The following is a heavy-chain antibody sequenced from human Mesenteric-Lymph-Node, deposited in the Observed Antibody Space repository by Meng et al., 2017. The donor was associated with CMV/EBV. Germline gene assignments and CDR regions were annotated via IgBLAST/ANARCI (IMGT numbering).Heavy chain of an antibody. D-gene: IGHD3-3*01. J-gene: IGHJ3*02. Sequence: GESLKISCAASGFTFSNYAMTWVRQAPGKGLEWVSIISGRGVNTYYADSVKGRFTISRDNSKNTLYLQMNSLTDEDTALYYCAKDDSVTIFGVPYSPRDALDIGGQGTMGTVSS. CDR2: ISGRGVNT. CDR1: GFTFSNYA. V-gene: IGHV3-23*01. CDR3: AKDDSVTIFGVPYSPRDALDI.